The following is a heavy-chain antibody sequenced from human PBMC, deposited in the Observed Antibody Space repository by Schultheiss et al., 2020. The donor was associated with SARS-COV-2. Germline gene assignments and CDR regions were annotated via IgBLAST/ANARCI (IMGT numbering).Heavy chain of an antibody. J-gene: IGHJ6*02. CDR1: GGTFSSYA. CDR3: AREGGSGYYYYYYGMDV. V-gene: IGHV1-18*01. Sequence: ASVKVSCKASGGTFSSYAISWVRQAPGQGLEWMGWISAYNGNTNYAQKLQGRVTMTTDTSTSTAYMELSSLRSEDTAVYYCAREGGSGYYYYYYGMDVWGQGTTVTVSS. D-gene: IGHD3-3*01. CDR2: ISAYNGNT.